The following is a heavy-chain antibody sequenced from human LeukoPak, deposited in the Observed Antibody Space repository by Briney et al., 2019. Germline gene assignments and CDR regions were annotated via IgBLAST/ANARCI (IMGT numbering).Heavy chain of an antibody. CDR1: GYTFTSYD. CDR2: IIPIFGTA. D-gene: IGHD2-2*01. Sequence: SVKVSCKASGYTFTSYDINWVRQAPGQGLEWMGGIIPIFGTANYAQKFQGRVTITADESTSTAYMELSSLRSEDTAVYYCARDVPPGWFDPWGQGTLVTVSS. CDR3: ARDVPPGWFDP. V-gene: IGHV1-69*13. J-gene: IGHJ5*02.